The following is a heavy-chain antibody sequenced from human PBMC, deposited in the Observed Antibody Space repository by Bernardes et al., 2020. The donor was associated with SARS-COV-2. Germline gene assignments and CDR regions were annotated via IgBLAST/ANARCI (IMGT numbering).Heavy chain of an antibody. Sequence: SETLSLTCTVSGGSIRSSYWSWIRQPPGPGLAWIGYIYYSESTNYNPSLKSRVTISVDTSKNQFSLKLSSVTAADTAVYYCARDRSTLGNGMDVWGQGTTVTVSS. CDR3: ARDRSTLGNGMDV. CDR2: IYYSEST. CDR1: GGSIRSSY. V-gene: IGHV4-59*01. J-gene: IGHJ6*02. D-gene: IGHD3-16*01.